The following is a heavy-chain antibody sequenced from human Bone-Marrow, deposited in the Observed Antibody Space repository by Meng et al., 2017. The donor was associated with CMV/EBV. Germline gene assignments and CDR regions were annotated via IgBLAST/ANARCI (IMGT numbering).Heavy chain of an antibody. D-gene: IGHD2-15*01. CDR3: ARGFLGYVDV. CDR1: GFTFSSYS. V-gene: IGHV3-21*01. Sequence: GGSLRLSCAASGFTFSSYSMNWVRQAPGKGLEWVSSISSSSYIYYADSVKGRFTISRDNSKNTLYLQMNSLRAEDTAVYYCARGFLGYVDVWGQGTTVTVSS. CDR2: ISSSSYI. J-gene: IGHJ6*02.